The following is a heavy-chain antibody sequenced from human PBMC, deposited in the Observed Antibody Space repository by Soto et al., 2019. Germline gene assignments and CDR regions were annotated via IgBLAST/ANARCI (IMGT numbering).Heavy chain of an antibody. D-gene: IGHD5-12*01. CDR2: IYYSGST. CDR1: GGSISSGDYY. V-gene: IGHV4-30-4*01. Sequence: PSETLSLTCTVSGGSISSGDYYWSWIRQPPGKGLEWIGYIYYSGSTYYNPSLKSRVTISVDTSNNQFSLELSSVTAADTAVYYCARERGEMATIRSVFDYWGQGTLVTVSS. J-gene: IGHJ4*02. CDR3: ARERGEMATIRSVFDY.